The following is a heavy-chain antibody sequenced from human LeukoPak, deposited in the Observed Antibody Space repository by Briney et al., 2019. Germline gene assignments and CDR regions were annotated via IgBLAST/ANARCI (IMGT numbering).Heavy chain of an antibody. V-gene: IGHV1-8*03. J-gene: IGHJ4*02. CDR1: GYTFTSYD. Sequence: ASVKVSCKASGYTFTSYDISWVRQATGQGLEWMGWMNPNSGNTGYAQKFQGRVTITRNTSISTAYMELSSLRSEDTAVYYCARGRKRRYDFWSGYSSHFDYWGQGTLVTVSS. D-gene: IGHD3-3*01. CDR3: ARGRKRRYDFWSGYSSHFDY. CDR2: MNPNSGNT.